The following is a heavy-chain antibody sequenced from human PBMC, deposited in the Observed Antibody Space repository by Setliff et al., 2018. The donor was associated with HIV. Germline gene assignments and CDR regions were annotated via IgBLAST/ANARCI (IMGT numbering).Heavy chain of an antibody. V-gene: IGHV3-21*01. CDR3: ARDSGTVVGATGPGY. J-gene: IGHJ4*02. D-gene: IGHD1-26*01. CDR2: ISSTGTYI. Sequence: GGSLRLSCVASSGFTFSSYAMHWIRQAPGKGLEWVSSISSTGTYIYYADSMKGRFTISRDNAKNSLYLQMNSLRADDTGVYYCARDSGTVVGATGPGYWGQGTLVTVSS. CDR1: GFTFSSYA.